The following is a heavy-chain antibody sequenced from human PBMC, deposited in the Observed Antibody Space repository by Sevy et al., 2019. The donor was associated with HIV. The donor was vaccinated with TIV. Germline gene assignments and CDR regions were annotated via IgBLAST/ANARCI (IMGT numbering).Heavy chain of an antibody. V-gene: IGHV1-2*02. CDR1: GYTFTDYF. CDR2: INPNSGDT. Sequence: ASVKVSCKASGYTFTDYFMHWVRQAPGQGLEWMGWINPNSGDTKYAQKFQGRVTVTRDTSIRTAYMGLGSLRFDDTAVYYCASPGGYRYGSLLDNWGQGTLVTVSS. D-gene: IGHD5-18*01. J-gene: IGHJ4*02. CDR3: ASPGGYRYGSLLDN.